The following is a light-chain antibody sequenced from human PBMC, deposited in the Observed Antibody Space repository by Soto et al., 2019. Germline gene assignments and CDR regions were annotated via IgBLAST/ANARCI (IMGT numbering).Light chain of an antibody. V-gene: IGKV1-5*01. J-gene: IGKJ3*01. CDR2: DVS. CDR1: QSISSL. Sequence: DIQMTQSPTTLSASVGDRVTITCRASQSISSLLAWYQQKPGTAPKLLIYDVSSLQGGVPSRFSGSGSGAEFTLTISGLQPDDFATYYCQQYNNDWALGPAPNVDI. CDR3: QQYNNDWA.